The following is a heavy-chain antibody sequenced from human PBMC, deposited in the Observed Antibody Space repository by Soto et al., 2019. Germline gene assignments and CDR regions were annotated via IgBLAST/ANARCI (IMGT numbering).Heavy chain of an antibody. Sequence: EVQLVESEGGLVQPGGSLRLSCEASGFIFTTSDMSWVRQAPGKGLEWISSITITGDTTHYADSVKGRFTISRDNSRKTVVLQMNRLRVDHAAGYYFAKGGGGDHGYWGQGTLVAVSS. CDR2: ITITGDTT. CDR1: GFIFTTSD. CDR3: AKGGGGDHGY. V-gene: IGHV3-23*04. D-gene: IGHD2-21*02. J-gene: IGHJ4*02.